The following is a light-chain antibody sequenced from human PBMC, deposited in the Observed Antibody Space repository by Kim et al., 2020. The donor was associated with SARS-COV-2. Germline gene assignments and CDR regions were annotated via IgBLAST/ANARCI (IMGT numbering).Light chain of an antibody. CDR1: QTINSK. J-gene: IGKJ2*01. V-gene: IGKV1-39*01. CDR3: QQRSTTPYA. CDR2: ATS. Sequence: SGSVGDRVTIACRSSQTINSKLNWYQQKPGKAPKLLIYATSTLQRGVPSRFSGGGSGTDFTLTIRSLQPEDLANYDCQQRSTTPYAFGQGTKL.